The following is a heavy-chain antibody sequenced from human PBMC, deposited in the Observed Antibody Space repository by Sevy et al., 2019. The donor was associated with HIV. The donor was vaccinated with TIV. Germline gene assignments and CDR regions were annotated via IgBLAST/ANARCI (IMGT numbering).Heavy chain of an antibody. V-gene: IGHV3-21*01. J-gene: IGHJ6*02. D-gene: IGHD3-3*01. Sequence: GGSLRLSCAASGFTFSSYNMNWVRQTPGKGLEWVSFISSGSGYIYYADSVKGRFTISRDNAKNSRYLQMNSLSAEDTAMYYCTRDKTILEGRYGMDVWGQGTTVTVSS. CDR3: TRDKTILEGRYGMDV. CDR1: GFTFSSYN. CDR2: ISSGSGYI.